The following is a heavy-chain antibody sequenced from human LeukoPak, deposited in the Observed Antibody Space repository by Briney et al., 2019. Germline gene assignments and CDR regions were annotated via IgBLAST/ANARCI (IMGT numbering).Heavy chain of an antibody. J-gene: IGHJ6*02. Sequence: HWXXQAPGQGLEXRGIINPSGGSTSYAQKFQGRVTMTRDTSTSTVYMELSSLRSEDTAVYYCARDSGILRYFDWLSDYYGMDVWGQGTTVTVSS. D-gene: IGHD3-9*01. V-gene: IGHV1-46*01. CDR2: INPSGGST. CDR3: ARDSGILRYFDWLSDYYGMDV.